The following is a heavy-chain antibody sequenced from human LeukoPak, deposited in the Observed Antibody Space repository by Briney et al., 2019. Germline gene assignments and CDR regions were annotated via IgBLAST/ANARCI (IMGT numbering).Heavy chain of an antibody. CDR1: CGYFSGYH. CDR3: ARALGYCSSTSCYGVYVEN. J-gene: IGHJ4*02. V-gene: IGHV4-34*01. Sequence: SETLSLTYAVYCGYFSGYHWSWLSQPPGKALECIGEINHSGRTNYNPSLKRRVTISVDTSKNQSSLKLSSVSAADTAVYYCARALGYCSSTSCYGVYVENWGQGTLVTVSS. D-gene: IGHD2-2*01. CDR2: INHSGRT.